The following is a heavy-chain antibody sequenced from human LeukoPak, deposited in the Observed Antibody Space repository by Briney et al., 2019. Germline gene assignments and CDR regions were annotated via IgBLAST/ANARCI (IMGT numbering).Heavy chain of an antibody. D-gene: IGHD3-10*01. V-gene: IGHV3-11*06. Sequence: SGGSLRLSCAASGFTFSVSYMSWIRQAPGKGLEWVSSISSSSSYIYYADSVKGRFTISRDNAKNSLYLQMNSLRAEDTAVYYCARDAVTVRGVIITPWGQGTLVTVSS. CDR3: ARDAVTVRGVIITP. J-gene: IGHJ5*02. CDR1: GFTFSVSY. CDR2: ISSSSSYI.